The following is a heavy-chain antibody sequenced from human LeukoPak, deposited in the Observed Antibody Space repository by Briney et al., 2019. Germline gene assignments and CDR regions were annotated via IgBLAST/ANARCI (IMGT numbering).Heavy chain of an antibody. J-gene: IGHJ4*02. CDR3: AKDGTRRFDY. Sequence: PGGSLRLSCAASGFTFSSYAMHWVRQAPGKGLEWVAVISYDGSNKYYADSVKGRFTISRDNSKNTLYLQMNSLRAEDTAVYYCAKDGTRRFDYWGQGTLVTVSS. V-gene: IGHV3-30-3*01. CDR2: ISYDGSNK. D-gene: IGHD1-7*01. CDR1: GFTFSSYA.